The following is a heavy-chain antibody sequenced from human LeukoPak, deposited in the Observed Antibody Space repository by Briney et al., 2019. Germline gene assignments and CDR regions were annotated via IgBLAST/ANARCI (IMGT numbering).Heavy chain of an antibody. CDR1: GYTFTSYY. D-gene: IGHD5-18*01. CDR2: INPNRGST. V-gene: IGHV1-46*01. Sequence: AASVKVSCKASGYTFTSYYMYWVRQAPGQGLEWMGIINPNRGSTSYAQKFQGRVTMTRDMSTSTVYMELSSLRSEDTAVYYCARFRPHGYYDTFDIWGQGTMVTVS. J-gene: IGHJ3*02. CDR3: ARFRPHGYYDTFDI.